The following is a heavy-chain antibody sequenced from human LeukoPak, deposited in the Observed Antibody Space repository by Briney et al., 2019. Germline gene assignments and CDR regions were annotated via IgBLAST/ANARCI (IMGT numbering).Heavy chain of an antibody. CDR3: ARLPVVVVPAWFDP. J-gene: IGHJ5*02. Sequence: SEALSLTCSVSGGSITSSSYCWSWIRQPPGKGLERIGSIYSSGSTYYNPSLKSRVTISVDTSRNHFSLKLNSVTAADTAVYYCARLPVVVVPAWFDPWGQGTLVTVSS. D-gene: IGHD2-15*01. CDR1: GGSITSSSYC. V-gene: IGHV4-39*02. CDR2: IYSSGST.